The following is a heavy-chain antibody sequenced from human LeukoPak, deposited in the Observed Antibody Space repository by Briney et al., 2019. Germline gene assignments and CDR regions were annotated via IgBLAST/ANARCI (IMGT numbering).Heavy chain of an antibody. D-gene: IGHD2-2*01. Sequence: GGSLRLSCEVSGFRFSGYWMSWVRQAPGKGLEWVANIREDGSEKYYVDSVKGRFTISRDNAKNSLYLQMNSLRAEDTAVYYCARDIVVVPAAIFPGWFDPWGQGTLVTVSS. CDR3: ARDIVVVPAAIFPGWFDP. V-gene: IGHV3-7*01. J-gene: IGHJ5*02. CDR1: GFRFSGYW. CDR2: IREDGSEK.